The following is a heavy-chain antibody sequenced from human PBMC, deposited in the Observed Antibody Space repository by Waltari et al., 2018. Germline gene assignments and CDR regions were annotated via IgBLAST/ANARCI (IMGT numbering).Heavy chain of an antibody. Sequence: EVQLVESGGGLVQPGGSLRLHGAASVLTCGSYWMHWVRQAPGKGLVWVSCINVDGTTTKYADSVKGRFTISRDNAKNTLYLQMNSLRAEDTAVYYCARLTVVSNNDYWGQGTLVTVSS. D-gene: IGHD1-20*01. CDR3: ARLTVVSNNDY. CDR1: VLTCGSYW. V-gene: IGHV3-74*01. J-gene: IGHJ4*02. CDR2: INVDGTTT.